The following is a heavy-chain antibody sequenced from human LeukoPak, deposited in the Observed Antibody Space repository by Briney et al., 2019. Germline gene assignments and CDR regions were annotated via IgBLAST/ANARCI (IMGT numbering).Heavy chain of an antibody. CDR2: IYYSGST. CDR1: GGSISSYS. Sequence: PSETLSLTCTVSGGSISSYSWSWIRHPPGKGLEWIGYIYYSGSTNYSPSLKSRVTISVDTSKNQSSLKLTSVTAADTAVYYCARDRSGIAVAEGWLDPWGQETLVTVSS. CDR3: ARDRSGIAVAEGWLDP. D-gene: IGHD6-19*01. J-gene: IGHJ5*02. V-gene: IGHV4-59*01.